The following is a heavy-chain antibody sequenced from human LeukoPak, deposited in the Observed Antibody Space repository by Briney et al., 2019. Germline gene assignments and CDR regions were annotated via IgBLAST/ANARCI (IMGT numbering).Heavy chain of an antibody. Sequence: PGGSLRLSCAASGFTLSQSATSWVRQAPGKGLEWVSAISGSGGSTYYADSVKGRFTISRDNSKNTLYLQMNSLRAEDTAVYYCAKDRYLTMVRGPYYYYYYYMDVWGKGTTVTISS. CDR2: ISGSGGST. CDR1: GFTLSQSA. V-gene: IGHV3-23*01. J-gene: IGHJ6*03. D-gene: IGHD3-10*01. CDR3: AKDRYLTMVRGPYYYYYYYMDV.